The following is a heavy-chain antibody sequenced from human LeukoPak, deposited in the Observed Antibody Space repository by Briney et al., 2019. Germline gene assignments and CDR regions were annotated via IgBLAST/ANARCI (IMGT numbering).Heavy chain of an antibody. V-gene: IGHV3-7*01. CDR3: ARETDTKMVLYWYFDL. CDR1: GFTFSSYW. CDR2: IKQDGSER. J-gene: IGHJ2*01. Sequence: GGSLRLSCAASGFTFSSYWMSWVRQAPGKGLEWVANIKQDGSERYYADSVKGRFSISRDNAKNSLYLQLRSLRAEDTATYYCARETDTKMVLYWYFDLWGRGTLVTVSS. D-gene: IGHD2-8*01.